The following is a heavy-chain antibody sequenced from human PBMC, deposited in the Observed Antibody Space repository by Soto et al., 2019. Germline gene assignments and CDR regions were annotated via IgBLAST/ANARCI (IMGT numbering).Heavy chain of an antibody. CDR3: VRDGTKNLRDWFDP. CDR1: GASISGFY. CDR2: IYATGTT. Sequence: SETLSLTCTVSGASISGFYWSWIRKSAGKGLEWIGRIYATGTTDYNPSLKSRVVMSVDTSKKQFSLKLRSVTAADTAVYYCVRDGTKNLRDWFDPWGQGISVTVSS. J-gene: IGHJ5*02. V-gene: IGHV4-4*07. D-gene: IGHD1-1*01.